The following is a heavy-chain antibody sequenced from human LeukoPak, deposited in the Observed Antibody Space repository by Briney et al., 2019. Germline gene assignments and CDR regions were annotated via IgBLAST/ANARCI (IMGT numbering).Heavy chain of an antibody. CDR1: GFTFSSYS. Sequence: GGSLRLSCAASGFTFSSYSMNWVRQAPGKGLEWVSSISSSSSYIYYADSVKGRFTISRDNAKNSLYLQMSSLRAEDTAVYYCARDPIAAADIGWIFDIWGQGTMVTVSS. V-gene: IGHV3-21*01. J-gene: IGHJ3*02. CDR3: ARDPIAAADIGWIFDI. CDR2: ISSSSSYI. D-gene: IGHD6-13*01.